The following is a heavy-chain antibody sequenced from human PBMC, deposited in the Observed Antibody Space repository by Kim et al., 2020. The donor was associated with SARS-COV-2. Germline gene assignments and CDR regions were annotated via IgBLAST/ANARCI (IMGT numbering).Heavy chain of an antibody. D-gene: IGHD5-12*01. CDR3: AKDGYNPLVLDV. CDR1: GFAFHNYW. V-gene: IGHV3-74*01. J-gene: IGHJ6*02. Sequence: GGSLRLSCAASGFAFHNYWMHWVRQTPGKGLVWVARIKGDESLTIYADSVKGRFTIPRDNAKNTLYLQMNSLRAEDTAVYYCAKDGYNPLVLDVWGQGTT. CDR2: IKGDESLT.